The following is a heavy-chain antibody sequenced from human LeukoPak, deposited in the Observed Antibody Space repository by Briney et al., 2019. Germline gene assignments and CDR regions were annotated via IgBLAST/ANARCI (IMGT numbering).Heavy chain of an antibody. CDR3: AKDLMRDLWFGES. Sequence: GGSLRLSCAASGFTFSSYTMNWVRQAPGKGLEWVSYITGSISTIYYTDSVKGRFTISRDNSKNTLYLQMNSLRAEDTAVYYCAKDLMRDLWFGESWGQGTLVTISS. D-gene: IGHD3-10*01. J-gene: IGHJ5*02. CDR2: ITGSISTI. CDR1: GFTFSSYT. V-gene: IGHV3-48*01.